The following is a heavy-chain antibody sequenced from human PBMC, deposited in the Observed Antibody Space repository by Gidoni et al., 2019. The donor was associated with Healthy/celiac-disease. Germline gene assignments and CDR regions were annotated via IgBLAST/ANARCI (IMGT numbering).Heavy chain of an antibody. CDR2: ISSSSSYI. V-gene: IGHV3-21*01. J-gene: IGHJ6*02. CDR3: ARKDSSELVRGMDV. Sequence: EVQLVESGGALVKPGGSLRPSCAASGFTFISYSMNWVRQAPGKRLEWVSSISSSSSYIYYADSVKGRFTISRDNAKNSLYLQMNSLRAEDTAVYYCARKDSSELVRGMDVWDQETTVTVSS. D-gene: IGHD6-19*01. CDR1: GFTFISYS.